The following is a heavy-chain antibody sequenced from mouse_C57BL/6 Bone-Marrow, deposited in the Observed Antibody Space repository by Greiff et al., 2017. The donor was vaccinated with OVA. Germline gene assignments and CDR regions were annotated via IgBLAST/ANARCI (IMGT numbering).Heavy chain of an antibody. V-gene: IGHV5-6*01. Sequence: EVMLVESGGDLVKPGGSLKLSCAASGFTFSSYGMSWVRQTPDKRLEWVATISSGGSYTYYPDSVKGRFTISRDNAKNTLYLQMSSLKSEDTAMYYCAREGAYYDYPVLYFDYWGQGTTLTVSS. J-gene: IGHJ2*01. CDR2: ISSGGSYT. CDR1: GFTFSSYG. CDR3: AREGAYYDYPVLYFDY. D-gene: IGHD2-4*01.